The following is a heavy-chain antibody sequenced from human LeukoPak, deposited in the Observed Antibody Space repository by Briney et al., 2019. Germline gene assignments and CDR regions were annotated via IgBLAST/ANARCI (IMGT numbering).Heavy chain of an antibody. Sequence: VASVKVSCKASGYTFTSYAMNWVRQMPGKGLEWMGIIYPGDSDTRYSPSFQGQVTISADKSISTAYLQWSSLKASDTAMYYCARHPGVAVADYWGQGTLVTVSS. CDR3: ARHPGVAVADY. V-gene: IGHV5-51*01. J-gene: IGHJ4*02. CDR2: IYPGDSDT. D-gene: IGHD6-19*01. CDR1: GYTFTSYA.